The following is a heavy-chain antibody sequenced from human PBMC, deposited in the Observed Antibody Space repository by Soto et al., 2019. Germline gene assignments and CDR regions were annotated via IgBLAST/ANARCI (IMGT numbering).Heavy chain of an antibody. J-gene: IGHJ4*02. V-gene: IGHV3-30*18. CDR2: ISYDGSNK. Sequence: QVQLVESGGGVVQPGRSLRLSCAASGFTFSSYGMHWVRQAPGKGLEWVAVISYDGSNKYYADSVKGRFTISRDNSKNTLYLQMNSLRAEDTAVYYCAKDEGDCSGGSCYVTLGYWGQGTLVTVSS. CDR3: AKDEGDCSGGSCYVTLGY. D-gene: IGHD2-15*01. CDR1: GFTFSSYG.